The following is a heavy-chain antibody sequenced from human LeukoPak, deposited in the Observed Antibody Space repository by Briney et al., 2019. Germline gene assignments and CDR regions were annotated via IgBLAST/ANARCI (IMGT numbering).Heavy chain of an antibody. V-gene: IGHV3-48*01. D-gene: IGHD2-21*02. J-gene: IGHJ4*02. CDR3: ARDWVTAYCGGDCWPAVDY. Sequence: PGGSLRLSCAASGFTFSSYSMNRVRQAPGKGLEWVSYISSSSSTIYYADSVKGRFTISRDNAKNSLYLQMNSLRAEDTAVYHCARDWVTAYCGGDCWPAVDYWGQGTLVTVSS. CDR1: GFTFSSYS. CDR2: ISSSSSTI.